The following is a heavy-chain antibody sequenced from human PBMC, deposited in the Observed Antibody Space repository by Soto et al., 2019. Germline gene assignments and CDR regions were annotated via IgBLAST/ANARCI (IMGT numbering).Heavy chain of an antibody. J-gene: IGHJ4*02. V-gene: IGHV4-59*01. CDR3: ARRWGTYFDF. Sequence: SETLSLTCTVSGGSISSYYWSWIRQPPGKGLEWIGYIYYSGSTDYDPSLKSRVSISVDTSKNQFSLKLSSVTAADTAVYYCARRWGTYFDFWGQGTLVTVSS. CDR2: IYYSGST. D-gene: IGHD7-27*01. CDR1: GGSISSYY.